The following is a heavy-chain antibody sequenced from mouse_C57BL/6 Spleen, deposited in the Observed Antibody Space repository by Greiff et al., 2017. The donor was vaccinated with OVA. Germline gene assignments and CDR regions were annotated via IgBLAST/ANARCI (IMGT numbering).Heavy chain of an antibody. D-gene: IGHD4-1*01. Sequence: EVQRVESGGGLVQPGGSMKLSCAASGFTFSDAWMDWVRQSPEKGLEWVAEIRNKANNHATYYAESVKGRFTISRDDSKSSVYLQMNSLRAEDTGIYYCTRVSGMNYAMDYWGQGTSVTVSS. V-gene: IGHV6-6*01. CDR3: TRVSGMNYAMDY. J-gene: IGHJ4*01. CDR1: GFTFSDAW. CDR2: IRNKANNHAT.